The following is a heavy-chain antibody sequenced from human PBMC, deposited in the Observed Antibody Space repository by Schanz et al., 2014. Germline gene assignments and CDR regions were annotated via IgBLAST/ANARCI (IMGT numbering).Heavy chain of an antibody. CDR3: ARDYESALSSPRHDAFDV. D-gene: IGHD3-22*01. CDR1: GFRFDDYA. J-gene: IGHJ3*01. Sequence: EVQLVESGGGLVQPGRSLRLSCVASGFRFDDYAMHWVRQAPGKGLEWVSGMSWNAGSLGYGDSVKGRFTISRDNGKKSLYLQITSVRAEDTAVYFCARDYESALSSPRHDAFDVWGQGTVVTVSS. V-gene: IGHV3-9*01. CDR2: MSWNAGSL.